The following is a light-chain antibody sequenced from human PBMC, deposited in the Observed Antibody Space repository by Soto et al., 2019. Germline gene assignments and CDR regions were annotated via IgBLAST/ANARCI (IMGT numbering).Light chain of an antibody. J-gene: IGKJ1*01. CDR2: GAS. Sequence: DIVMTQSPATLSLSPVEIATLSCRASQSVGSNLAWYQQKPGQAPRLLIYGASTRATDIPSRFSGRGSGTEFTLTVSSLQSEDFAVYYCQRYNNWPRTFGQGTKVDIK. CDR1: QSVGSN. CDR3: QRYNNWPRT. V-gene: IGKV3-15*01.